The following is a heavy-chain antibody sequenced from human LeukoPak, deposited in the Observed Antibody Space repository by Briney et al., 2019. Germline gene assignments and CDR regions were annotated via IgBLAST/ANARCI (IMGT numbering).Heavy chain of an antibody. J-gene: IGHJ4*02. CDR1: GGSISSSSYY. D-gene: IGHD3-10*01. CDR3: AKHYMGSYDNRGLDY. CDR2: IYYSGYT. V-gene: IGHV4-39*01. Sequence: SETLSLTCTVSGGSISSSSYYWGWLRQPPGKGLEGIGSIYYSGYTYYNPSVESRVTISVDTSKNQFSLKLSSVTAADTAVYFCAKHYMGSYDNRGLDYWGQGTLVTVSS.